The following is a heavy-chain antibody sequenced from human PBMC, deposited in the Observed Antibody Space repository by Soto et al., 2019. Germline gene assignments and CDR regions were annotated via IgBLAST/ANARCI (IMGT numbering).Heavy chain of an antibody. J-gene: IGHJ4*02. CDR1: GGAFGSYA. V-gene: IGHV1-2*02. CDR3: ASEDCRNTNCLKGFDY. Sequence: QVQLVQSGAEVKKPGSSVKVSCKASGGAFGSYAISWVRQAPGQGLEWMGGIIPKSGGPKYVPKFQGRVTVTRDTSTSTAYMELNRLTSDDTAVYYCASEDCRNTNCLKGFDYWGQGTLVTVSS. D-gene: IGHD2-15*01. CDR2: IIPKSGGP.